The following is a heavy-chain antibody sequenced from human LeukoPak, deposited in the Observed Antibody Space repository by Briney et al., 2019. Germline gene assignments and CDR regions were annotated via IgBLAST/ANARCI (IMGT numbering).Heavy chain of an antibody. Sequence: GGSLRFSCAASGFTFNSYSMNWVRQARGKGLEWVSSISSSSSYIYYADSVKGRFTISRDNAKNSLYLQMNSLRAEDTAVYYCARDRYYDSSGAFDYWGQGTLVTVSS. V-gene: IGHV3-21*01. D-gene: IGHD3-22*01. J-gene: IGHJ4*02. CDR2: ISSSSSYI. CDR1: GFTFNSYS. CDR3: ARDRYYDSSGAFDY.